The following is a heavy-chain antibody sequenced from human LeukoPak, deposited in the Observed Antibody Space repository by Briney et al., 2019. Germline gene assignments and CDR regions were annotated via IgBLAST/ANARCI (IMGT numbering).Heavy chain of an antibody. Sequence: GGSLRLSCAASGFTFSSYAMSWVRQAPGKGLEWVAVISYDGSNKYYADSVKGRFTISRDNSKNTLYLQMNSLRAEDTAVYYCATGNVVVVPAASWFDPWGQGTLVTVSS. CDR3: ATGNVVVVPAASWFDP. V-gene: IGHV3-30-3*01. CDR1: GFTFSSYA. J-gene: IGHJ5*02. D-gene: IGHD2-2*01. CDR2: ISYDGSNK.